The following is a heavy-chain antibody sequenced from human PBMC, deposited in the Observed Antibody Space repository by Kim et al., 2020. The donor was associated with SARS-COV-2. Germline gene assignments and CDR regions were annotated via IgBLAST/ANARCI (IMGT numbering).Heavy chain of an antibody. CDR2: IYYSGST. CDR1: GGSISSSSYY. J-gene: IGHJ4*02. D-gene: IGHD1-7*01. Sequence: SETLSLTCTVSGGSISSSSYYWGWIRQPPGKGLEWIGSIYYSGSTYYNPSLKSRVTISVDTSKNQFSLKLSSVTAADTAVYYCAGSAITGTTEGFDYWGQGTLVTVSS. CDR3: AGSAITGTTEGFDY. V-gene: IGHV4-39*01.